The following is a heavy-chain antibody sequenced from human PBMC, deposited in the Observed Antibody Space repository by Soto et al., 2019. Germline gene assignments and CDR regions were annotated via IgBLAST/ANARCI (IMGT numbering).Heavy chain of an antibody. V-gene: IGHV4-61*01. CDR1: GGSVSSGSYY. CDR3: AREGSSSLMDV. CDR2: IYYSGST. D-gene: IGHD6-13*01. J-gene: IGHJ6*02. Sequence: SSETLSLTCTVSGGSVSSGSYYWSWIRQPPGKGLEWIGYIYYSGSTNYNPSLKSRVTISVDTSKNQFSLKLSSVTAADTAAYYCAREGSSSLMDVWGQGTTVTVSS.